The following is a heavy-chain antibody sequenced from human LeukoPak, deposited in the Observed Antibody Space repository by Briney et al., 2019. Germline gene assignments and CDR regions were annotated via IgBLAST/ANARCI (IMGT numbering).Heavy chain of an antibody. CDR3: ARGKYYYDSSGYHALEPLDY. V-gene: IGHV4-34*01. CDR1: GPSSTGYY. D-gene: IGHD3-22*01. Sequence: SETLSLTCPVDGPSSTGYYWSCVRQPQGNGLEWVGETKHRGSTNYSPALKSQVTISVDTSKNQFSLKLSSVTAADTAVYYCARGKYYYDSSGYHALEPLDYWGQGTLVTVSS. CDR2: TKHRGST. J-gene: IGHJ4*02.